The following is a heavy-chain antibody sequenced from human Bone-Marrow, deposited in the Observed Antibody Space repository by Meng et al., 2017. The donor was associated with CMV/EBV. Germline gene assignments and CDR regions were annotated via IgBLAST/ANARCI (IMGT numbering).Heavy chain of an antibody. CDR3: AKSAGRVVTPGPN. D-gene: IGHD4-23*01. V-gene: IGHV3-33*06. J-gene: IGHJ4*02. Sequence: GGSLRLSCAASGFTFSTYGMHWVRQAPGKGLEWVAVIWYDGSNKYYADSVKGRFTISRDNSKNTPYLQMNSLRAEDTAVYYCAKSAGRVVTPGPNWGQGTLVTVSS. CDR1: GFTFSTYG. CDR2: IWYDGSNK.